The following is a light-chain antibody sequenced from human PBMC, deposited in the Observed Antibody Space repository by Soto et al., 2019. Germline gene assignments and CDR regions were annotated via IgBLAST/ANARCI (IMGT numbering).Light chain of an antibody. Sequence: EIVLTQSPGTLSLSPGEGATLSCRASQSVRSSFLAWYQQKPGQAPSLLIYGASSRATGITDRFRGGGSGTDFTLTITRLEPEDLAVYYCQQYGSSPTFGGGTKVEIK. V-gene: IGKV3-20*01. CDR3: QQYGSSPT. J-gene: IGKJ4*01. CDR1: QSVRSSF. CDR2: GAS.